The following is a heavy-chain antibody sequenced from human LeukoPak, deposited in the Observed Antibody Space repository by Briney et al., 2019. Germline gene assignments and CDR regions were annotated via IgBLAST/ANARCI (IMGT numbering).Heavy chain of an antibody. Sequence: SQTQSLTCTVSGGSISSGSYYWSWIRQPAGKGLEWIRRFYTSGSTNYNPSPKSRHTISVDTSKNQFSLKLSSVAAADTAVYYCARDSAYCGGDCTSVGFDPWGQGTLVTVSS. CDR1: GGSISSGSYY. V-gene: IGHV4-61*02. D-gene: IGHD2-21*02. CDR2: FYTSGST. J-gene: IGHJ5*02. CDR3: ARDSAYCGGDCTSVGFDP.